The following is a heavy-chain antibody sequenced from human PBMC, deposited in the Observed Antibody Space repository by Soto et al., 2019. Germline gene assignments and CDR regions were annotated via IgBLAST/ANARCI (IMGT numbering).Heavy chain of an antibody. CDR1: GFTFSSYA. CDR3: AKRGLRGGSYADY. V-gene: IGHV3-23*01. D-gene: IGHD1-26*01. J-gene: IGHJ4*02. Sequence: GGSLRLSCAASGFTFSSYAMSWVRQAPGKGLEWVSVISGSGDSTYYADSVKGRFTISRDNSKNTLYLQMNSLRAEDTAVYYCAKRGLRGGSYADYWGQGTLVTVSS. CDR2: ISGSGDST.